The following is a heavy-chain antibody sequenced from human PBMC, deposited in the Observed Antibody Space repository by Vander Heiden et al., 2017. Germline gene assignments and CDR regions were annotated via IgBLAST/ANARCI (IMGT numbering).Heavy chain of an antibody. Sequence: QVQLQQSGPGLVKPSQTLSLTCAISGDSVSSNSAAWNWIRQSPSRGLEWQGRTYYRSKWYNDYAVSVKSRITISPDTSKNQFSLQLNSVTPEDTAVYYCAREVAVAGTPAYYYYGMDVWGQGTTVTVSS. V-gene: IGHV6-1*01. CDR3: AREVAVAGTPAYYYYGMDV. D-gene: IGHD6-19*01. CDR2: TYYRSKWYN. J-gene: IGHJ6*02. CDR1: GDSVSSNSAA.